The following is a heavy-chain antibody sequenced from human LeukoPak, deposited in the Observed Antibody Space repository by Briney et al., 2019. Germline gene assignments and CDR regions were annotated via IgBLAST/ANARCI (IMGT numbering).Heavy chain of an antibody. J-gene: IGHJ4*02. V-gene: IGHV4-4*02. CDR2: IYHSGST. CDR3: ARGGGYAPFDY. Sequence: SETLSLTCAVSGGSISSSNWWSWVRQPPGKGLEWIGEIYHSGSTNYNPSLKSRVTISVDTSKNQFSLKLSSVTAADTAVYYCARGGGYAPFDYGGQGPLVPVP. CDR1: GGSISSSNW. D-gene: IGHD5-12*01.